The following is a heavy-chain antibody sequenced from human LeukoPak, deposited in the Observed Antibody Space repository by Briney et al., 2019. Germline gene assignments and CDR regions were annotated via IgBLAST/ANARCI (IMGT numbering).Heavy chain of an antibody. CDR2: IFDSGNT. Sequence: SQTLSLTCTVSGGSITGGGYSWNWIRQQPGKGLEWIGYIFDSGNTNYNLSLRSRLSISIDTSKNQFYLRLNSVTAADTAVYFCSVWGIWFDPWGPGTLVAVSS. J-gene: IGHJ5*02. D-gene: IGHD6-19*01. V-gene: IGHV4-31*03. CDR1: GGSITGGGYS. CDR3: SVWGIWFDP.